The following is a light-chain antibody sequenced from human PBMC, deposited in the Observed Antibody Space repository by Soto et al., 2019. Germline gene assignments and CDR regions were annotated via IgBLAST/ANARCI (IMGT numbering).Light chain of an antibody. CDR1: QSLLHSNGYTY. CDR2: LGS. CDR3: MQALQTPIT. J-gene: IGKJ5*01. Sequence: DIVMTQSPLSLPVTPGEPASISCSSSQSLLHSNGYTYFDWYLQKPGQSPQLLIYLGSSRASGVPDRFSGSGSGTDFTLKISRVEAEDVGVYYCMQALQTPITFGQGTRLEIK. V-gene: IGKV2-28*01.